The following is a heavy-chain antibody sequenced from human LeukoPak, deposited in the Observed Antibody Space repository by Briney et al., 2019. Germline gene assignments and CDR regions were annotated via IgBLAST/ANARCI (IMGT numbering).Heavy chain of an antibody. CDR2: ISAYSGNT. CDR1: GYTFTSYG. D-gene: IGHD3-16*01. Sequence: ASVKVSCKTSGYTFTSYGISWVRQAAGQGLEWMGWISAYSGNTNYAQKFQDRVTMTTDTSTSTAYMELRSLRSDDTAVYYCARGWGEGDARDWGQGTLVTVSS. J-gene: IGHJ4*02. V-gene: IGHV1-18*01. CDR3: ARGWGEGDARD.